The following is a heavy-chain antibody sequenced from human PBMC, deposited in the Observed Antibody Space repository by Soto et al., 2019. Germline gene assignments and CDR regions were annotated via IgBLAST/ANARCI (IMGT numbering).Heavy chain of an antibody. J-gene: IGHJ3*02. CDR3: AREMPTARNHHAFDI. D-gene: IGHD1-1*01. CDR1: GYTFTGYY. CDR2: INPNSGGT. V-gene: IGHV1-2*04. Sequence: ASVKVPCKASGYTFTGYYVHWVRQAPGQGLEWMGWINPNSGGTNYAQKFQGWVTMTRDTSISTAYMELSRLRSDDTAVYYCAREMPTARNHHAFDIWGQGTMVTVSS.